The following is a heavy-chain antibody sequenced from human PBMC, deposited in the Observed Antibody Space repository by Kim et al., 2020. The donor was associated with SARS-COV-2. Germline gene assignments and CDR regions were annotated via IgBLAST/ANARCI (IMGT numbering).Heavy chain of an antibody. CDR2: ISGSGGST. CDR3: AKDSPPPAEPGDYDSSGYFDY. V-gene: IGHV3-23*01. J-gene: IGHJ4*02. Sequence: GGSLRLSCAASGFTFSSDAMSWVRQAPGKGLEWVSGISGSGGSTYYADSVKGRFTISRDNSKNTLSLQMNSLRVEDTAVYYCAKDSPPPAEPGDYDSSGYFDYWGQGTLVTVSS. D-gene: IGHD3-22*01. CDR1: GFTFSSDA.